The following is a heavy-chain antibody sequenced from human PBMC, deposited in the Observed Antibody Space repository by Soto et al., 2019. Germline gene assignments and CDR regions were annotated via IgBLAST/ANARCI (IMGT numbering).Heavy chain of an antibody. J-gene: IGHJ4*02. CDR3: SKDRGGSSSFDY. Sequence: QVQLVESGGGVVQPGRSLRLSCAASGFTFSSYGMHWVRQAPGKGLEWVAVISYDGSNKYYADSVKGRFTISRDNSKNTLYLQMNSLRAGGTAVYYCSKDRGGSSSFDYWGQGPLVTVSS. D-gene: IGHD6-6*01. CDR1: GFTFSSYG. V-gene: IGHV3-30*18. CDR2: ISYDGSNK.